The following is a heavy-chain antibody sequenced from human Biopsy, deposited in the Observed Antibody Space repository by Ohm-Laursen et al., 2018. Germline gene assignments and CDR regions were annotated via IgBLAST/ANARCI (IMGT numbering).Heavy chain of an antibody. D-gene: IGHD6-19*01. CDR1: GYTFTTYD. Sequence: ASVKVSCKASGYTFTTYDINWVRQATGQGLEWMGWMNPNTGNTGFAQKFQGRITMTRNTSISTAYMELRSLRSDDTAVYYCARNTGWYGDLYYFDYWGQGTLVTVSS. J-gene: IGHJ4*02. CDR2: MNPNTGNT. V-gene: IGHV1-8*01. CDR3: ARNTGWYGDLYYFDY.